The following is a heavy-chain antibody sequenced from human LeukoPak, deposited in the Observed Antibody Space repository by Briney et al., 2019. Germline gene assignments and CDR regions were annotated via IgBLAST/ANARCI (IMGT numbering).Heavy chain of an antibody. CDR2: ISAYNGNT. Sequence: ASVKVSCKASGYTFTSYGISWVRQAPGQGLEWMGWISAYNGNTNYAQKLQGRVTMTTDTSTSTAYMELRSLRSDDTAVYYCARDGDIVVVTAGYYYYGMDAWGQGTTVTVSS. J-gene: IGHJ6*02. D-gene: IGHD2-21*02. CDR1: GYTFTSYG. CDR3: ARDGDIVVVTAGYYYYGMDA. V-gene: IGHV1-18*01.